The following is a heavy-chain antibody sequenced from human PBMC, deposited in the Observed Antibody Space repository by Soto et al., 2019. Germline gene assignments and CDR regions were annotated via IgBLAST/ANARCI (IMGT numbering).Heavy chain of an antibody. CDR2: INHSGST. CDR1: GGSFSGYY. V-gene: IGHV4-34*01. J-gene: IGHJ5*02. CDR3: ATRYSSNRKGWFEP. Sequence: SDTLSLTCAVYGGSFSGYYWSWIRQPPGKGLEWIGEINHSGSTNYNPSLKSRVTISVDTSKNQFSLKLSSVTAADTAVYYCATRYSSNRKGWFEPWGQGNLVT. D-gene: IGHD6-13*01.